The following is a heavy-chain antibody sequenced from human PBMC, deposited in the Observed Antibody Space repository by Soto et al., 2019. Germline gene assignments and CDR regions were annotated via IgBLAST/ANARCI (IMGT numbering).Heavy chain of an antibody. V-gene: IGHV1-69*13. D-gene: IGHD5-12*01. CDR3: AREDPSGYDFDY. CDR1: GGTFSSYA. Sequence: ASVKVSCKASGGTFSSYAISWVRQAPGQGLEWMGGIIPIFGTANYAQKFQGRVTITADESTSTAYMELSSLRSEDTAVYYCAREDPSGYDFDYWGQGTLVTVSS. J-gene: IGHJ4*02. CDR2: IIPIFGTA.